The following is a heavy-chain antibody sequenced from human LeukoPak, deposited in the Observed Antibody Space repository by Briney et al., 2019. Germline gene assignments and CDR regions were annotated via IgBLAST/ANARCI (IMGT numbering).Heavy chain of an antibody. D-gene: IGHD6-6*01. Sequence: SETLSLTCTVSGGSISSYYWSWIRQPPGKGLEWIGYIYYSGSTNYNPSLKSRVTISVDTSKNQFSLKLSSVTAADTAVYYCARGPTRQYFDSWGRGTLVTVSS. CDR2: IYYSGST. CDR3: ARGPTRQYFDS. V-gene: IGHV4-59*12. J-gene: IGHJ4*02. CDR1: GGSISSYY.